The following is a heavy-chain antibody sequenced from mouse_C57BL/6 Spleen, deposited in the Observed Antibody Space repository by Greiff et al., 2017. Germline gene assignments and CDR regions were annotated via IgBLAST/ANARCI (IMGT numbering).Heavy chain of an antibody. Sequence: VQLQQSGAELMKPGASVKLSCKATGYTFTGYWIEWVKQRPGHGLEWIGEILPGSGSTNYNEKFKGKATFTADTSSNPAYMQLSNLPTEDTASYYYARSGTMDTTGFGYWGQGTLVTVAA. CDR3: ARSGTMDTTGFGY. CDR1: GYTFTGYW. CDR2: ILPGSGST. D-gene: IGHD2-2*01. J-gene: IGHJ3*01. V-gene: IGHV1-9*01.